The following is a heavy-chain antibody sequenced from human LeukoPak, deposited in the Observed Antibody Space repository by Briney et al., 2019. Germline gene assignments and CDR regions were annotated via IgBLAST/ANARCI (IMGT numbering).Heavy chain of an antibody. CDR2: INPNSGDT. CDR3: ARDAWLVGTTNLYYFDY. V-gene: IGHV1-2*02. D-gene: IGHD1-26*01. Sequence: ASVKVSCKASGYTFTGYYMHWVRQAPGQGLEWMAWINPNSGDTNYAQKFQGRVTMTRDPSISTAYMALTRLRSDDTAVYYCARDAWLVGTTNLYYFDYWGQGTLVTVSS. CDR1: GYTFTGYY. J-gene: IGHJ4*02.